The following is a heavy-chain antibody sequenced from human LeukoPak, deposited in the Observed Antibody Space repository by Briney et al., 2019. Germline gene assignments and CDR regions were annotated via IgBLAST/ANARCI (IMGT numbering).Heavy chain of an antibody. V-gene: IGHV1-2*02. CDR3: ARSPDILTGENFDY. CDR1: GYTFTGYY. J-gene: IGHJ4*02. D-gene: IGHD3-9*01. Sequence: ASVKVSCKASGYTFTGYYMHWVRQAPGQGLEWMGWINPKSGGTNEAQKFHDRVTMTRDTSIRTAYMEVSRLRSDDTTVYYCARSPDILTGENFDYWGQGTLVTVSS. CDR2: INPKSGGT.